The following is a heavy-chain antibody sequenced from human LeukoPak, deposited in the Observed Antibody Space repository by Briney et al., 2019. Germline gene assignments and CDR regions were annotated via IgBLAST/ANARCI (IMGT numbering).Heavy chain of an antibody. V-gene: IGHV1-2*02. CDR3: ARSPDILTGENFDY. CDR1: GYTFTGYY. J-gene: IGHJ4*02. D-gene: IGHD3-9*01. Sequence: ASVKVSCKASGYTFTGYYMHWVRQAPGQGLEWMGWINPKSGGTNEAQKFHDRVTMTRDTSIRTAYMEVSRLRSDDTTVYYCARSPDILTGENFDYWGQGTLVTVSS. CDR2: INPKSGGT.